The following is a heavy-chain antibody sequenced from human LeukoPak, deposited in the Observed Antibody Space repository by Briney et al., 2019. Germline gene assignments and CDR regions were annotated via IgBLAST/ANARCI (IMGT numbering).Heavy chain of an antibody. CDR2: IYPGDSDT. Sequence: GESLKISCKGSGYSFTSYWIGWVRQMPGKGLEWMGIIYPGDSDTRYSPSFQGQVTISADKSISTAYLQWSSLKASDTAMYYYARVTTIFGVVKGGFDYWGQGTLVTVSS. V-gene: IGHV5-51*01. D-gene: IGHD3-3*01. CDR1: GYSFTSYW. CDR3: ARVTTIFGVVKGGFDY. J-gene: IGHJ4*02.